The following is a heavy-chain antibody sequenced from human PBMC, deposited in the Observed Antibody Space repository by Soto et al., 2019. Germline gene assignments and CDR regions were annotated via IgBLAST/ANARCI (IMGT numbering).Heavy chain of an antibody. V-gene: IGHV3-7*01. J-gene: IGHJ5*02. CDR1: GFTFSGYW. D-gene: IGHD4-17*01. CDR3: ARDTDYLQADR. CDR2: IMKDGGEK. Sequence: EVQLVESGGGLVQPGGSLRLSCAASGFTFSGYWMGWVRQAPGKGLEWVATIMKDGGEKKYVDSVKGGFTISRDNAKNSVALQMNSLRVEEAAVYYFARDTDYLQADRWGQGTLVTVSS.